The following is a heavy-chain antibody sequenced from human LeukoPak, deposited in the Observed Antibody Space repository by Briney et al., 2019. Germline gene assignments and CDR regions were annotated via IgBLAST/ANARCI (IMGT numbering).Heavy chain of an antibody. V-gene: IGHV3-48*01. J-gene: IGHJ4*02. CDR2: VSGSGSTV. CDR1: GFTFSDHI. D-gene: IGHD4-23*01. CDR3: ARKFGGNRGWNDY. Sequence: GGSLRLSCAASGFTFSDHIMNWVRQLPGKRLEWVAYVSGSGSTVYYADSVKGRFTISRDNGKSSLYLQMNSLRAEDTAVYYCARKFGGNRGWNDYWGQGTLVTVSS.